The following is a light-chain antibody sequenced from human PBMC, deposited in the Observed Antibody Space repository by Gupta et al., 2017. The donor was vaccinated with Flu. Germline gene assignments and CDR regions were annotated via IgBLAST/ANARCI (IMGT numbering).Light chain of an antibody. J-gene: IGLJ2*01. CDR3: DAWDTSRRDVV. Sequence: SNSNIGNNYVSWYQQNPGTAPDLLVYDNSQRPSGTPDRFSGAKSGTSAILIITRLQPGEEADYYCDAWDTSRRDVVFGGGTRLTVL. CDR2: DNS. CDR1: NSNIGNNY. V-gene: IGLV1-51*01.